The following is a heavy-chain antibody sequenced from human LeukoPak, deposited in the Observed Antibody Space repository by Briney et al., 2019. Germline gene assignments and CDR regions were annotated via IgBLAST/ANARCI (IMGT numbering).Heavy chain of an antibody. D-gene: IGHD6-19*01. J-gene: IGHJ5*02. Sequence: SETLSLTCTVSGGSITNYYWNWIRQPPGKGLEWIGFIYSSGTTNYNPSLKSRLTISLDTSKNQFSLKLTSMTAEDTAVYYCARVFFSAGIAVAGTYWFDPWGQGTLVTVSS. CDR1: GGSITNYY. V-gene: IGHV4-59*01. CDR3: ARVFFSAGIAVAGTYWFDP. CDR2: IYSSGTT.